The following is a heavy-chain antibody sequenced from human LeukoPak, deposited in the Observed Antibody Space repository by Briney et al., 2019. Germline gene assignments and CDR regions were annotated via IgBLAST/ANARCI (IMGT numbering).Heavy chain of an antibody. V-gene: IGHV4-59*01. D-gene: IGHD6-13*01. J-gene: IGHJ5*02. CDR3: ARYSDNWFDP. Sequence: SETLSLTCTVSGGSISSDHWNWIRQPPGKGLEWIGCIFYSGRTYYNPSLKSRVTISVDLSKGQFSLRLTSVTAADTAVYYCARYSDNWFDPWGQGTLVTVSS. CDR2: IFYSGRT. CDR1: GGSISSDH.